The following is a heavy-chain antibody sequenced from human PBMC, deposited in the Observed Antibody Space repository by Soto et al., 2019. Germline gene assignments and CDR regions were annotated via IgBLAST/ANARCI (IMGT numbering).Heavy chain of an antibody. V-gene: IGHV3-30*18. CDR3: AKDSTYYYSTLPRDYFDS. CDR1: GFPFYNYG. Sequence: GGSLRLSCAASGFPFYNYGMNWVRQAPGKGLEWVAPISFDGTTNLYADSVKERFTISRDNSKNTLFLQMNGVRVEDTAVYSCAKDSTYYYSTLPRDYFDSWGQGTPVTVSS. CDR2: ISFDGTTN. D-gene: IGHD3-10*01. J-gene: IGHJ4*02.